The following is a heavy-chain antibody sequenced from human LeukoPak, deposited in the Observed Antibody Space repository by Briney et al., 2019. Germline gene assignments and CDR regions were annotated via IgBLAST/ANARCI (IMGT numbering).Heavy chain of an antibody. V-gene: IGHV4-39*01. CDR3: ARLDYYDSSGYYYARSGIDY. CDR2: IYYSGST. D-gene: IGHD3-22*01. Sequence: SETLSLTCTVSGGSISSSSYYWGWIRQPPGKGLEWIGSIYYSGSTYYNPSLKSRVTISVDTSKNQFSLKLSSVTAVDTAVYYCARLDYYDSSGYYYARSGIDYWGQGTLVTVSS. J-gene: IGHJ4*02. CDR1: GGSISSSSYY.